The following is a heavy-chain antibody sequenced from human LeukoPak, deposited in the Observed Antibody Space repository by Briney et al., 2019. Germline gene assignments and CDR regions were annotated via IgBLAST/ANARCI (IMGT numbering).Heavy chain of an antibody. J-gene: IGHJ3*01. CDR1: GFTFSSYD. CDR2: IRGSGGNT. Sequence: GGSLRLSCAASGFTFSSYDMSWVRQAPGKGLEWVSHIRGSGGNTYYADSVKGRFTISRDNSKNTLYLQMNSLRAEDTAVYYCAKYERATSDAFDVWGQGTMVAVSS. D-gene: IGHD2-2*01. CDR3: AKYERATSDAFDV. V-gene: IGHV3-23*01.